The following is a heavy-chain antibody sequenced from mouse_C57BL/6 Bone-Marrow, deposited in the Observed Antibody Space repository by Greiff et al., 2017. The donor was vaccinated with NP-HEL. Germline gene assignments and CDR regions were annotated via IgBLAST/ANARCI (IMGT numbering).Heavy chain of an antibody. D-gene: IGHD6-2*01. V-gene: IGHV1-42*01. CDR2: INPSTGGT. CDR1: GYSFTGYY. J-gene: IGHJ3*01. Sequence: VQLQQSGPELVKPGASVKISCKASGYSFTGYYMNWVKQSPEKSLEWIGEINPSTGGTTYNQKFKAKATLTVDKSSSTAYMQLKSLTSEDSAVYYCARVSFAYWGQGTLVTVSA. CDR3: ARVSFAY.